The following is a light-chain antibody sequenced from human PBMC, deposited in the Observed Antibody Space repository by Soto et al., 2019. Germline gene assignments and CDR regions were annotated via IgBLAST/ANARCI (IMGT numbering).Light chain of an antibody. CDR1: QSVSSN. CDR2: GAS. Sequence: EIVMTQSPATLSVSPGERATLSCRASQSVSSNLAWYQQKPGQAPRLLFNGASTRATGIPVRFSASGSGTEFTLTISSLQSEDFAVYYCQQYNSYSWTFGQGTKVEIK. V-gene: IGKV3-15*01. J-gene: IGKJ1*01. CDR3: QQYNSYSWT.